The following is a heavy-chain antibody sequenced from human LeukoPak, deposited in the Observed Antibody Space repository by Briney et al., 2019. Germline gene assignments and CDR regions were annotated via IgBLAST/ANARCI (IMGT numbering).Heavy chain of an antibody. CDR1: GFTFSEYG. D-gene: IGHD6-19*01. CDR2: ISDNSGNT. V-gene: IGHV3-23*01. CDR3: SNGRTSSGTLQHDY. J-gene: IGHJ4*02. Sequence: GGSLRLSCAASGFTFSEYGMTWVRQAPGQGLEWVSAISDNSGNTYYADSVKGRFTISRDNSENTLYLQMNSLRAEDTALYYCSNGRTSSGTLQHDYWGQGTLVTVSS.